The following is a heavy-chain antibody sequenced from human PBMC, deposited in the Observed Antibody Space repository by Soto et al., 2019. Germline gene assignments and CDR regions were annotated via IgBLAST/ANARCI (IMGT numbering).Heavy chain of an antibody. D-gene: IGHD3-10*01. CDR1: GFTFSNYA. J-gene: IGHJ4*02. CDR3: AKKPAGTYPFDY. V-gene: IGHV3-23*01. CDR2: IGVSGTGT. Sequence: GGSLRLSCAASGFTFSNYAMHWVRQAPGKGLEWVSGIGVSGTGTYYADSVKGRFTISRDNSKNTVYLQMNSLRVDDTAVYYCAKKPAGTYPFDYWGQGTLVTVSS.